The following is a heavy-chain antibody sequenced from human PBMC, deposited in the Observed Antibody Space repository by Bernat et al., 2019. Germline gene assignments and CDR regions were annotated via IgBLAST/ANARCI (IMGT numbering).Heavy chain of an antibody. Sequence: EVQLLESGGGLVQPGGSLRLSCAASGFTFSSYAMSWVRQAPGKGLEWVSAISGSGGSTYYADSVKGRFTISRDNSKNTLYLQMNSLRAEDTAVYYCAKLRGYSYGDAEYFQHWGQGTLVTVSS. J-gene: IGHJ1*01. D-gene: IGHD5-18*01. CDR3: AKLRGYSYGDAEYFQH. V-gene: IGHV3-23*01. CDR2: ISGSGGST. CDR1: GFTFSSYA.